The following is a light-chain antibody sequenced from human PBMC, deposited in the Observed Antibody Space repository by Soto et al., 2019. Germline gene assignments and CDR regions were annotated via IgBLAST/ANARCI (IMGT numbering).Light chain of an antibody. CDR2: AAS. CDR1: QRISTY. J-gene: IGKJ1*01. CDR3: QQSSSTLGT. Sequence: DIQMTQSPSSLSASVGDTVTITCRASQRISTYLNLYQQKPGRAPKLVISAASSLQSGVPTRFSGDGSGTDFTLTSSSLQPEDVAPYFCQQSSSTLGTFGQGTRV. V-gene: IGKV1-39*01.